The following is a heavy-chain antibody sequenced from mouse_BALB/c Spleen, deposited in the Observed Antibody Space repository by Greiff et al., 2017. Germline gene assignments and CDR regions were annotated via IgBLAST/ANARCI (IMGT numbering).Heavy chain of an antibody. Sequence: VQLQQSGAELVRPGSSVKISCKASGYAFSSYCMNWVKQRPGQGLEWIGQIYPGDGDTNYNGKFKGKATLTADKSSSTAYMQLSSLTSEDSAVYFCARRGYDGYYAMDYWGQGTSVTVSS. CDR2: IYPGDGDT. D-gene: IGHD2-3*01. J-gene: IGHJ4*01. V-gene: IGHV1-80*01. CDR1: GYAFSSYC. CDR3: ARRGYDGYYAMDY.